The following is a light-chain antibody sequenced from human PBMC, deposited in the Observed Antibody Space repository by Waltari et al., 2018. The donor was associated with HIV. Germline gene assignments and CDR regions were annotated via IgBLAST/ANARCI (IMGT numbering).Light chain of an antibody. CDR1: NSNIGNNF. J-gene: IGLJ2*01. V-gene: IGLV1-51*01. Sequence: QSVLTQPPSVSAAPGQKVTISCSGSNSNIGNNFVSRFQQLPGIAPKLLIYDNNTRPSGIPDRFSASKSGTSATLGITGLQTGDEADYYCGTWDSSLNAVLFGGGTKLTVL. CDR3: GTWDSSLNAVL. CDR2: DNN.